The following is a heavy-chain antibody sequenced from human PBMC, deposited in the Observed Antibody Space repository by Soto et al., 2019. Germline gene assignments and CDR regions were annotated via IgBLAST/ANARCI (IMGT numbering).Heavy chain of an antibody. D-gene: IGHD5-18*01. CDR3: ARVRARDTAMVRIRKSYYYYGMDV. CDR2: MNPNSGNT. J-gene: IGHJ6*02. Sequence: GASVKVSCKASGYTLTSYDINWVRQATGQGLEWMGWMNPNSGNTGYAQKFQGRVTMTRNTSISTACMELSSLRSEDTAVYYCARVRARDTAMVRIRKSYYYYGMDVWGQGTTVTVSS. V-gene: IGHV1-8*01. CDR1: GYTLTSYD.